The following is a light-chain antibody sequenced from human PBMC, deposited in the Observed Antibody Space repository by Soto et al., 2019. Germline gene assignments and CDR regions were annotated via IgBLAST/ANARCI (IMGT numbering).Light chain of an antibody. V-gene: IGLV2-11*01. CDR1: SSDVGAYNY. CDR3: CSYAGSYSWV. CDR2: DVS. J-gene: IGLJ3*02. Sequence: QSALTQPRLVSGSPGQSVTISCTGTSSDVGAYNYVSWYQHHPGKAPKVMIYDVSERPSGVPDRFSGSKSDNKASLTISGLQAEDEADYYCCSYAGSYSWVFGGGTKVTVL.